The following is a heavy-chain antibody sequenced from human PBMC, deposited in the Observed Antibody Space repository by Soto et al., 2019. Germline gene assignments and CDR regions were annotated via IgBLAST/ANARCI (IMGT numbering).Heavy chain of an antibody. V-gene: IGHV4-39*01. CDR2: IYYSGST. Sequence: QLQLQESGPGLVKPSETLSLTCTVSGGSISSSIYYWGWIRQPPGKGLEWIGSIYYSGSTYYNPSLKSRVTISVDTSKNQFSLKLSSVTAADTAVYYCASFPEQWLVSFDYWGQGTLVTVSS. D-gene: IGHD6-19*01. CDR1: GGSISSSIYY. CDR3: ASFPEQWLVSFDY. J-gene: IGHJ4*02.